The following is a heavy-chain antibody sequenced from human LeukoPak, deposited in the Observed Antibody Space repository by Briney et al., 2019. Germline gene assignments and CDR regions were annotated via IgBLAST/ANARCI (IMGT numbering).Heavy chain of an antibody. CDR3: VPGLGYCSSTNCPFTN. CDR1: GFTFSNYA. D-gene: IGHD2-2*01. Sequence: GGSLRLSCAASGFTFSNYAMNWVRQAPGKGLEWVSGFSRGDSTTYYTDPVKGRFTISRDNSKNTLYLQLNNLRVEDTAIYYCVPGLGYCSSTNCPFTNWGQGTLVTVSS. CDR2: FSRGDSTT. V-gene: IGHV3-23*01. J-gene: IGHJ4*02.